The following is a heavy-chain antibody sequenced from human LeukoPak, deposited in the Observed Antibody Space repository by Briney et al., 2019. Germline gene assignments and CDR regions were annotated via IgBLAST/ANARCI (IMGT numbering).Heavy chain of an antibody. J-gene: IGHJ4*02. Sequence: GGSLRLSCAASGFTFSSYAMSWVRQAPGKGLEWVSAISGSGGSTYYADSVKGRFTISRDNSKDTLYLQMNSLRAEDTAVYYCAKVPNEWDLVDYWGQGTLVTVSS. V-gene: IGHV3-23*01. CDR2: ISGSGGST. CDR1: GFTFSSYA. CDR3: AKVPNEWDLVDY. D-gene: IGHD1-1*01.